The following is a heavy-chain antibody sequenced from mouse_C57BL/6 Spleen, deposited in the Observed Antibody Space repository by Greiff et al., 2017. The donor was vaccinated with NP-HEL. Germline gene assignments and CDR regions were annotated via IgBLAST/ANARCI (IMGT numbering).Heavy chain of an antibody. CDR1: GYTFTSYW. CDR2: IYPGSGST. V-gene: IGHV1-55*01. J-gene: IGHJ3*01. D-gene: IGHD2-4*01. Sequence: VQLQQPGAELVKPGASVKMSCKASGYTFTSYWITWVKQRPGQGLEWIGDIYPGSGSTNYNEKFKSKATLTVDTSSSTAYMQRSSLTSEDSAVYYCARRSPYDYDEGFAYWGQGTLVTVSA. CDR3: ARRSPYDYDEGFAY.